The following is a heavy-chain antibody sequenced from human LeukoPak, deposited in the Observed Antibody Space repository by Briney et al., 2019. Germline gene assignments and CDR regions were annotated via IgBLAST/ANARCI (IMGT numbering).Heavy chain of an antibody. CDR1: GGSISSYY. D-gene: IGHD6-13*01. V-gene: IGHV4-59*01. CDR3: ARSYSSSWSRMGYYYGMDV. J-gene: IGHJ6*02. CDR2: IYYSGST. Sequence: SETLSLTCTVSGGSISSYYWSWIRQPPGKGLEWIGYIYYSGSTNYNPSLKSRVTISVDTSKNQFSLKLSSVTAADTAVYYCARSYSSSWSRMGYYYGMDVWGQGTTVTVS.